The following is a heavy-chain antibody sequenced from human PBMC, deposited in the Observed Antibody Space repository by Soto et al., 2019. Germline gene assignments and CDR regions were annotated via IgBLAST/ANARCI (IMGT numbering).Heavy chain of an antibody. D-gene: IGHD5-12*01. Sequence: QVQLVQSGAEVKKPGASVTVSCRSSGDTFNDYYIHWVRQAPGQGLEWMGWINPNGGVTKYAQKFQCWVSMTRDTSIRTVYMQLSRLRSDDTAVYYCARERGGATATLDYYYFSMDVWGTGTTVTVSS. CDR1: GDTFNDYY. CDR2: INPNGGVT. CDR3: ARERGGATATLDYYYFSMDV. V-gene: IGHV1-2*04. J-gene: IGHJ6*03.